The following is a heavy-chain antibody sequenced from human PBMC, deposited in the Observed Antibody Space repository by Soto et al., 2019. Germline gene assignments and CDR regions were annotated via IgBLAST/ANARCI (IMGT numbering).Heavy chain of an antibody. CDR2: ISGSGGST. J-gene: IGHJ6*02. Sequence: GGSLRLSCAASGFTFSIYAMSWVRQAPGKGLEWVSAISGSGGSTYYADSVKGRFTISRDNSKNTLYLQMNSLRAEDTAVYYCAKRVYYYYGMDVWGQGTTVTVSS. CDR3: AKRVYYYYGMDV. CDR1: GFTFSIYA. V-gene: IGHV3-23*01.